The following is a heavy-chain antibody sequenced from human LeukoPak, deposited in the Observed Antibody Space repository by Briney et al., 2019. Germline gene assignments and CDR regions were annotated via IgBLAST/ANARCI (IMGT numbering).Heavy chain of an antibody. CDR1: GFTFSSYA. Sequence: GGSLRLSCAASGFTFSSYAMSWVRQAPGKGLEWVSAISGIGGSTYYADSVKGRFTISRDNSKNTLYLQMNSLRAEDTALYYCARAPTTYYYGSGSYSLFDYWGQGTLVTVSS. D-gene: IGHD3-10*01. CDR2: ISGIGGST. J-gene: IGHJ4*02. CDR3: ARAPTTYYYGSGSYSLFDY. V-gene: IGHV3-23*01.